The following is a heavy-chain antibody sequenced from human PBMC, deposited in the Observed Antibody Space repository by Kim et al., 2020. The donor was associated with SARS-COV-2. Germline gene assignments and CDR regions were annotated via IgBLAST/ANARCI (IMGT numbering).Heavy chain of an antibody. CDR1: GGSFSGYY. D-gene: IGHD6-13*01. CDR3: ARLKSSSWLVDP. J-gene: IGHJ5*02. Sequence: SETLSLTCAVYGGSFSGYYWSWIRQPPGKGLEWIGEINHSGSTNYNPSLKSRVTISVDTSKNQFSLKLSSVTAADTAVYYCARLKSSSWLVDPWGQGTLVTVSS. V-gene: IGHV4-34*01. CDR2: INHSGST.